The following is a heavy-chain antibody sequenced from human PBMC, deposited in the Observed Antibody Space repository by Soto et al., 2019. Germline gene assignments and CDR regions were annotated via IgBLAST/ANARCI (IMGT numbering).Heavy chain of an antibody. Sequence: SETLSLTCAVYGGSFSGYYWTWIRQPPGKGLEWIGEINHRRSTSYNPSLKRRVTMSIDTSKNQFSLKLSSVTAADTAVYYCARVPGIAAAGTTAFDYWGQGTLVTVSS. CDR1: GGSFSGYY. D-gene: IGHD6-13*01. V-gene: IGHV4-34*01. CDR2: INHRRST. CDR3: ARVPGIAAAGTTAFDY. J-gene: IGHJ4*02.